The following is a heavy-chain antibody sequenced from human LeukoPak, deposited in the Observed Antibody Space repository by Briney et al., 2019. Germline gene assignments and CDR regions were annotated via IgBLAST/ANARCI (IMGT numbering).Heavy chain of an antibody. D-gene: IGHD3-22*01. J-gene: IGHJ4*02. V-gene: IGHV3-30*04. CDR2: ISYDGSNK. Sequence: PGGSLRLSCVASGFSFSSHAMHWVRQAPGKGLDWVAVISYDGSNKYYADSVKGRFTISRDNSKNTLYLQMNSLRAEDTAVYYCAKAPDYYDSSGYSLLGDYWGQGTLVTVSS. CDR1: GFSFSSHA. CDR3: AKAPDYYDSSGYSLLGDY.